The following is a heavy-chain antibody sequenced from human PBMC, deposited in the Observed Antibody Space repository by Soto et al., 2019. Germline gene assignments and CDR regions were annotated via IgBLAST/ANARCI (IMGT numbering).Heavy chain of an antibody. J-gene: IGHJ3*01. CDR3: AKIPCREYCSNTPTAFGE. V-gene: IGHV1-69*02. CDR1: GGTFSSYT. D-gene: IGHD2-2*01. CDR2: IIPILGIA. Sequence: SVKVSCKASGGTFSSYTISWVRQAPGQGLEWMGRIIPILGIANYAQKFQGRVTITADNSDNTLYLQMSSLRVEDTAVYYCAKIPCREYCSNTPTAFGEWGQGTMVTVSS.